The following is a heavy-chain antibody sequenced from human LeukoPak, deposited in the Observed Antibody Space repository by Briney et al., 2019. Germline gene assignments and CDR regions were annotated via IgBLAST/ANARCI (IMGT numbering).Heavy chain of an antibody. D-gene: IGHD3-10*01. Sequence: GASVKVSCKASGYTSTNYDINWVRQASGQGLEWMGWMNPDSGNTGCAQKFQGRVTMTRNASITTAYLELSSLRSDDTAVYYCATRGVSGSLTGYWGQGTLVSVSS. CDR2: MNPDSGNT. CDR3: ATRGVSGSLTGY. J-gene: IGHJ4*02. V-gene: IGHV1-8*01. CDR1: GYTSTNYD.